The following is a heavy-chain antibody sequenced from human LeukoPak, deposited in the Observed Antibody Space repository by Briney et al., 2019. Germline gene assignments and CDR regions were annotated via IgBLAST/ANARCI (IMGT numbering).Heavy chain of an antibody. CDR3: ARDLIISDYYYGMDV. J-gene: IGHJ6*02. CDR1: GGSISSSSYY. D-gene: IGHD3-16*01. CDR2: IYYSGST. Sequence: PSETLSLTCTVSGGSISSSSYYWGWIRQPPGKGLEWIGSIYYSGSTYYNPSLKSRVTMSVDTSKNQFSLKLSSVTAADTAVYYCARDLIISDYYYGMDVWGQGTTVTVSS. V-gene: IGHV4-39*07.